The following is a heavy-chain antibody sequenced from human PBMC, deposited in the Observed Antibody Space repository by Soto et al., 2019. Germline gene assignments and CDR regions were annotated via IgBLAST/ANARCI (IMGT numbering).Heavy chain of an antibody. J-gene: IGHJ4*02. V-gene: IGHV3-30*18. CDR3: AKLAEGYCSSTSCYSLNY. D-gene: IGHD2-2*02. CDR1: GFTFSSYG. CDR2: ISYDGSNK. Sequence: GGSLRLSCAASGFTFSSYGMHWVRQAPGKGLEWVAVISYDGSNKYYADSVKGRFTISRDNSKNTLYLQMNSLRAEDTAVYYCAKLAEGYCSSTSCYSLNYWGQGTLVTVSS.